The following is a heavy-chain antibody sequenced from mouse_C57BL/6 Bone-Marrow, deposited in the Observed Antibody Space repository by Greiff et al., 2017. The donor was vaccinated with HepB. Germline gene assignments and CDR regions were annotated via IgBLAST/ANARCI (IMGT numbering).Heavy chain of an antibody. CDR1: GFTFSDYG. CDR2: ISSGSSTI. CDR3: ARRVVPSYYFDY. V-gene: IGHV5-17*01. D-gene: IGHD5-1*01. J-gene: IGHJ2*01. Sequence: EVMLVESGGGLVKPGGSLKLSCAASGFTFSDYGMHWVRQAPEKGLEWVAYISSGSSTIYYADTVQGRFTISRDNAKNTLFLQMTSLRSEDTAMYYCARRVVPSYYFDYWGQGTTLTVSS.